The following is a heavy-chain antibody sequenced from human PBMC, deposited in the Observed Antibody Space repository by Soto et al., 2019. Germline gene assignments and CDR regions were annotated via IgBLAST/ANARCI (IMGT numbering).Heavy chain of an antibody. CDR3: ARVVTASRSYWYFAL. Sequence: EVQLLESGGGLVQPGGSLRLSCAASGFTFSSYAMSWVRQAPGKGLEWVSAISGSGGSTYYADSVKGRFTISRDNSKNTLYLQMNSLRAEDTAVYYCARVVTASRSYWYFALWGRGTLVTVSS. J-gene: IGHJ2*01. CDR1: GFTFSSYA. V-gene: IGHV3-23*01. D-gene: IGHD2-21*02. CDR2: ISGSGGST.